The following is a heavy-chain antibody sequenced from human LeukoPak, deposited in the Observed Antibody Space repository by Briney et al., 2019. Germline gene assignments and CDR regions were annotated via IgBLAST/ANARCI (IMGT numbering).Heavy chain of an antibody. CDR3: ARAHHSSSWYFYDY. J-gene: IGHJ4*02. CDR2: IIPIFGTA. V-gene: IGHV1-69*13. CDR1: VGTFSSYA. D-gene: IGHD6-13*01. Sequence: SVKVSRKASVGTFSSYAISWVRQAPGQGLEWMGGIIPIFGTANYAQKFQGRVTITADESTSTAYLELSSLRSEDTAVYYCARAHHSSSWYFYDYWGQGTLVTVSS.